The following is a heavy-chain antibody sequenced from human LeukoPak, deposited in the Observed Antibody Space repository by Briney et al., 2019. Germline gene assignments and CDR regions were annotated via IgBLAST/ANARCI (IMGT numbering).Heavy chain of an antibody. D-gene: IGHD6-13*01. CDR1: GFTFSNCG. CDR2: MWYDGTNK. J-gene: IGHJ4*02. CDR3: ATTGGSWYDGSFVY. V-gene: IGHV3-33*01. Sequence: GGSLRLSCAASGFTFSNCGIHWVRQAPGKGLEWVAVMWYDGTNKYYADSVKGRFTISRDNSKNTVYLQLNSLRAEDTAVYYCATTGGSWYDGSFVYWGQGTLVTVSS.